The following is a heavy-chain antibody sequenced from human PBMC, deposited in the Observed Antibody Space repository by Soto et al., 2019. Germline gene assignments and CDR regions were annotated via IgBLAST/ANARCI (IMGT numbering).Heavy chain of an antibody. Sequence: ASVKVSCKASGYTFTGYYMHWVRQAPGQGLEWMGWINPNSGGTNYAQKFQGWVTMTRDTSISTAYMELSRLRSDDTAVYYCARGEGGPRWGSNDPWGQGTLVTVSS. D-gene: IGHD2-21*01. J-gene: IGHJ5*02. CDR2: INPNSGGT. V-gene: IGHV1-2*04. CDR3: ARGEGGPRWGSNDP. CDR1: GYTFTGYY.